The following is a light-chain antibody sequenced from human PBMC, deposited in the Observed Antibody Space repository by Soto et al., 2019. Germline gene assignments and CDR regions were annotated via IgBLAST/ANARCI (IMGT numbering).Light chain of an antibody. V-gene: IGLV2-14*03. CDR3: SSYTTSNTRQIA. CDR1: SSDVGGYNY. CDR2: DVS. Sequence: QSVLTQPASVSGSPGQSITISCTGTSSDVGGYNYVSWYQHHPGKAPKLLIYDVSNRPSGVSNRFSGSKSDNTASPTISGLQPEDEADYYCSSYTTSNTRQIAFGTGTKVTVL. J-gene: IGLJ1*01.